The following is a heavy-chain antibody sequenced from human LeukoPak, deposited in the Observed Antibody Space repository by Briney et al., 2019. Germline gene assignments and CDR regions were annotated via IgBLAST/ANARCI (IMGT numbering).Heavy chain of an antibody. Sequence: SETLSLTCAVYGGSFSGYYWSWIRQPPGKGLEWIGEINHSGSTNYNPSLKSRVTISVDTSKNQFSLKLSSVTAADTAVYYCARIPTAALGGNYVDYWGQGTLVTVSS. J-gene: IGHJ4*02. CDR1: GGSFSGYY. CDR2: INHSGST. D-gene: IGHD4-23*01. V-gene: IGHV4-34*01. CDR3: ARIPTAALGGNYVDY.